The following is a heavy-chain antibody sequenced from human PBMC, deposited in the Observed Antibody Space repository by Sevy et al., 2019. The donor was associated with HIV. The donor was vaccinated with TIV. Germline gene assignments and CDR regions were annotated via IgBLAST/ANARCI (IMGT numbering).Heavy chain of an antibody. J-gene: IGHJ4*02. Sequence: GGSLRLSCAASGFTFRSYAMYWVRQAPGKGLEWVAVISYDGTNKYYADSLKDRFTISRDNSKNTLYLQMTSLRPEDTAVYYCARSWLREGGYYFDYWGQGTLVTVSS. D-gene: IGHD5-12*01. CDR3: ARSWLREGGYYFDY. V-gene: IGHV3-30-3*01. CDR2: ISYDGTNK. CDR1: GFTFRSYA.